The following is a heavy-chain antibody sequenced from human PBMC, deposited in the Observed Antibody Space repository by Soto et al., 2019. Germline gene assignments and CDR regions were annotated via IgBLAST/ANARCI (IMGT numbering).Heavy chain of an antibody. J-gene: IGHJ6*02. CDR3: ARDTYYYDSSGHMGYYYYGMDV. CDR2: IYYSGST. V-gene: IGHV4-31*03. CDR1: GGSISSGGYY. D-gene: IGHD3-22*01. Sequence: SETLSLTCTVSGGSISSGGYYWSWIRQHPGKGLEWIGYIYYSGSTYYNPSLKSRVTISVDTSKNQFSLKLSSVTAADTAVYYCARDTYYYDSSGHMGYYYYGMDVWGQGTTVTVSS.